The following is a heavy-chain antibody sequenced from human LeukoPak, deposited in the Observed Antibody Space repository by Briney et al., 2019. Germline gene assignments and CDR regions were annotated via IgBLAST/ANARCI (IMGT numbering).Heavy chain of an antibody. J-gene: IGHJ4*02. CDR3: ARISVVSRSGPLDF. D-gene: IGHD3-10*01. Sequence: TGGSLRLSCAASGFTFNNYAMTWVRQAPGKGLEWVPTIRSGAYTYYADSVKGRLSISRDNSKNTLYLEMNSLRAEDAAVYYCARISVVSRSGPLDFWGQGTLVTVSS. CDR2: IRSGAYT. V-gene: IGHV3-23*01. CDR1: GFTFNNYA.